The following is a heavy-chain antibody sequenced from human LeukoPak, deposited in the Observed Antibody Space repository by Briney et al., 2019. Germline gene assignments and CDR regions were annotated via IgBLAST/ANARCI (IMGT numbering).Heavy chain of an antibody. D-gene: IGHD3-10*01. V-gene: IGHV4-34*01. CDR1: GGSFSGYY. J-gene: IGHJ4*02. CDR3: ARLSWFGGDNTAIDY. Sequence: SETLSLTCAVYGGSFSGYYWSWIRQPPGKGLEWIGEINHSGSTNYNPSLKSRVTISVDTSKNQFSLTPSSVTAADTAVYYCARLSWFGGDNTAIDYWGQGTLVTVSS. CDR2: INHSGST.